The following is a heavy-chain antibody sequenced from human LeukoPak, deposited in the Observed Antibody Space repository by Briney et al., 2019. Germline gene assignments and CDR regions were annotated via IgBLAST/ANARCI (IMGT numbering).Heavy chain of an antibody. CDR1: GGSISSYY. J-gene: IGHJ5*02. CDR2: IYYSGST. V-gene: IGHV4-59*01. D-gene: IGHD6-19*01. CDR3: ARDQSEAVAGTGWFDP. Sequence: SETLSLTCTVSGGSISSYYWSWIRQPPGKGLEWIGDIYYSGSTTYNPSLKSRVTISVDTSKNQFSLKLSSVTAADTAVYYCARDQSEAVAGTGWFDPWGQGTLVTVSS.